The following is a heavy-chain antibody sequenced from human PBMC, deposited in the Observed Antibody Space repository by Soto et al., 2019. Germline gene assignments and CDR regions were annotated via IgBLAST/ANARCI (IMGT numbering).Heavy chain of an antibody. CDR2: IIPIFGTA. J-gene: IGHJ4*02. CDR3: ASSSGGSYYSLFDY. D-gene: IGHD1-26*01. V-gene: IGHV1-69*13. CDR1: GGAFSSYA. Sequence: SVKVSCKASGGAFSSYAISWVRQAPGQGLEWMGGIIPIFGTANYAQKFQGRVTITADESTSTAYMELSSLRSEDTAVYYCASSSGGSYYSLFDYWGQGTLVTVSS.